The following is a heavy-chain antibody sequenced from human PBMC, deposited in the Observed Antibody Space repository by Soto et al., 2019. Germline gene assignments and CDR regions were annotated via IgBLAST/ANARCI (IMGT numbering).Heavy chain of an antibody. Sequence: GSLRLSCAASGLTFDDYGMHWVRQAPGKGLEWVSLISWDGGYTYYADSVKGRFTISRDNSKNSLYLQMNSLRTEDTALYYCAKEDFRNGDYSYGMDVWGQGTTVTVSS. CDR3: AKEDFRNGDYSYGMDV. J-gene: IGHJ6*02. CDR2: ISWDGGYT. D-gene: IGHD1-1*01. CDR1: GLTFDDYG. V-gene: IGHV3-43*01.